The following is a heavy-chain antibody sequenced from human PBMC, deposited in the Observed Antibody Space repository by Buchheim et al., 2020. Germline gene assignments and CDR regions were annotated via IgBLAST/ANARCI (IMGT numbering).Heavy chain of an antibody. CDR1: GFTFSSYW. CDR3: ARDQETLYYYYYGMDV. Sequence: EVQLVESGGGLVQPGRSLRLSCAASGFTFSSYWMSWVRQAPGKGLEWVANIKQDGSEKYYVDSVKGRFTISRDNAKNSLYLQMNSLRAEDTAVYYCARDQETLYYYYYGMDVWGQGTT. CDR2: IKQDGSEK. J-gene: IGHJ6*02. V-gene: IGHV3-7*01.